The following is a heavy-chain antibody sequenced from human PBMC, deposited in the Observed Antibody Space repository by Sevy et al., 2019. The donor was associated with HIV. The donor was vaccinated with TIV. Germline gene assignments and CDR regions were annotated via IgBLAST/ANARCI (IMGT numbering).Heavy chain of an antibody. CDR2: ISYDGSNK. J-gene: IGHJ6*02. CDR1: GFTFSSYA. CDR3: ARMGQEGVVPAARSTYYYYGMDV. D-gene: IGHD2-2*01. Sequence: GGSLRLSCAASGFTFSSYAMHWVHQAPGKGLEWVAVISYDGSNKYYADSVKGRFTISRDNSKNTLYLQMNSLRAEDTAVYYCARMGQEGVVPAARSTYYYYGMDVWGQGTTVTVSS. V-gene: IGHV3-30-3*01.